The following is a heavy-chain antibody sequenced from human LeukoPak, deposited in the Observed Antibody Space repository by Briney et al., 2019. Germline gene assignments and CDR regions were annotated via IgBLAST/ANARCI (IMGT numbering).Heavy chain of an antibody. CDR3: ARDVGMITFGGVIAPTPWLGY. J-gene: IGHJ4*02. CDR2: INPNSGGT. Sequence: ASVKVSCKASGYTFTSYDINWVRQATGQGLESMGWINPNSGGTNYAQKFQGRVTMTRDTSISTAYMELSRLRSDDTAVYYCARDVGMITFGGVIAPTPWLGYWGQGTLVTVSS. D-gene: IGHD3-16*02. V-gene: IGHV1-2*02. CDR1: GYTFTSYD.